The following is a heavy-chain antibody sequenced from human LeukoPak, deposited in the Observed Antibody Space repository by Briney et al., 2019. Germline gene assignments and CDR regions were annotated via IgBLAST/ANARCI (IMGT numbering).Heavy chain of an antibody. V-gene: IGHV3-9*03. J-gene: IGHJ4*02. CDR2: ISWNSGSI. Sequence: PGRSLRLSCAASGFTFDDYAMHWVRKAPGKGLEWVSGISWNSGSIGYADSVKGRFTISRDNAKNSLYLQMNSLRAEDMALYYCAKGAIAARLLYYFDYWGQGTLVTVSS. D-gene: IGHD6-6*01. CDR3: AKGAIAARLLYYFDY. CDR1: GFTFDDYA.